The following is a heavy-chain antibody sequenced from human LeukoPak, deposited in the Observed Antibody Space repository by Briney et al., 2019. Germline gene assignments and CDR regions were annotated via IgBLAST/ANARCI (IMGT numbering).Heavy chain of an antibody. CDR3: ARDPDYAGDSWASFDY. D-gene: IGHD4-23*01. J-gene: IGHJ4*02. CDR2: ISYDGTIK. CDR1: GFSFRSHA. Sequence: GRSLRLSCTASGFSFRSHAMHWVRQAPGKGLEWVAFISYDGTIKHYTDSLKGRFTISRDNSRGTLYLQMNSLRTEDTAVYYCARDPDYAGDSWASFDYWGQGTLVTVSS. V-gene: IGHV3-30*10.